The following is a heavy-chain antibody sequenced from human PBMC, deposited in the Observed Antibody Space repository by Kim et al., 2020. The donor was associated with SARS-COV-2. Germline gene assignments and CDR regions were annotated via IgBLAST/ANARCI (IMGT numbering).Heavy chain of an antibody. V-gene: IGHV3-7*01. CDR2: IKQDGSEK. D-gene: IGHD5-12*01. CDR3: ARDLQAYSGYVQWDY. CDR1: GFTFSSYW. Sequence: GGSLRLSCAASGFTFSSYWMSWVRQAPGKGLEWVANIKQDGSEKYYVDSVKGRFTISRDNAKNSLYLQMNSLRAEDTAVYYCARDLQAYSGYVQWDYWGQGTLVTVSS. J-gene: IGHJ4*02.